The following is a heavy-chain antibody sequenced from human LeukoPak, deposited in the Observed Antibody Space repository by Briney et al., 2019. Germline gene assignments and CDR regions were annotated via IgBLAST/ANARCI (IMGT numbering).Heavy chain of an antibody. CDR2: ISGSGGST. Sequence: GGSLRLSCAASGYTFSSYGMSWVRQAPGKGLEWVSAISGSGGSTYYADSVKGRFTISRDNSKNTLYLQMNSLRAEDTAVYYCAKDLRFGELLYYFDYWGQGTLVTVSS. CDR1: GYTFSSYG. V-gene: IGHV3-23*01. J-gene: IGHJ4*02. D-gene: IGHD3-10*01. CDR3: AKDLRFGELLYYFDY.